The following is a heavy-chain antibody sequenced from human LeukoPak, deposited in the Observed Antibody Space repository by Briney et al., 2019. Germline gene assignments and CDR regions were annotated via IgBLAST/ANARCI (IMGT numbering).Heavy chain of an antibody. J-gene: IGHJ4*02. CDR3: ARGLWFGGD. CDR2: NSSSSSYI. CDR1: GFTFSSDS. Sequence: PGGSLRLSCAASGFTFSSDSMNWVRQAPGKGLEWVSSNSSSSSYIYYADSVKGRFTISRDNAKDSLYLQMNSLRADDTAVYYCARGLWFGGDWGQGTLITVSS. V-gene: IGHV3-21*01. D-gene: IGHD3-10*01.